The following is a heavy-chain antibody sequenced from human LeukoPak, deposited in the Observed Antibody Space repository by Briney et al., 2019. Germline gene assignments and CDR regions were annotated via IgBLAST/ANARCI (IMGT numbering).Heavy chain of an antibody. J-gene: IGHJ4*02. CDR2: IVVGSGNT. V-gene: IGHV1-58*01. D-gene: IGHD3-3*01. Sequence: GASVKVSCKASGFTFTSSAVQWVRQARGQRLEWIGLIVVGSGNTNYAQKFQERVTITRDMSTSTAYMELSSMRSEDTAVYYCAADQDYDFWSGYQPDYWGQGTLVTVSS. CDR3: AADQDYDFWSGYQPDY. CDR1: GFTFTSSA.